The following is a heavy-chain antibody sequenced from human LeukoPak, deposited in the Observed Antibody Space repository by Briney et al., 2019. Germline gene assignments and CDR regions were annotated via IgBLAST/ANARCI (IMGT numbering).Heavy chain of an antibody. D-gene: IGHD4-17*01. Sequence: SETLSLTCAVYGGSFSGYYWSWIRQPPGKGLEWIGEINHSGSTNYNPSLKSRVTISVDTSKNQFSLKLSSVTAADTAVYYCARSRRLNYGDQPPLAGWGQGTLVTVSS. J-gene: IGHJ4*02. CDR1: GGSFSGYY. V-gene: IGHV4-34*01. CDR2: INHSGST. CDR3: ARSRRLNYGDQPPLAG.